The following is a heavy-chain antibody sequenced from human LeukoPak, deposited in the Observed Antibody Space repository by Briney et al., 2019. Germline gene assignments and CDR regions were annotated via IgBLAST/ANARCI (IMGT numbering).Heavy chain of an antibody. J-gene: IGHJ4*02. V-gene: IGHV3-7*05. CDR3: VRVPYCSSTSCYAIFDY. CDR2: IKQDGSEK. CDR1: GFTFGSYW. Sequence: GGSLRLSCAASGFTFGSYWMSWVRQAPGKGLEWVANIKQDGSEKYYVDSVKGRFTISGDDAKNSLYLQMNSLRAEDTAVYYCVRVPYCSSTSCYAIFDYWGQGALVTVSS. D-gene: IGHD2-2*01.